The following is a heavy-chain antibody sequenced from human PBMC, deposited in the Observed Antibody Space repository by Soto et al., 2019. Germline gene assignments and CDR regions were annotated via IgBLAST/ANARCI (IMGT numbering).Heavy chain of an antibody. J-gene: IGHJ2*01. Sequence: QVQLVESGGGVVQPGRSLRLSCAASGFTFNNYAMHWVRQAPGKGLEWVALISYDGSNKYYADSVKGRFTISRDNSKNTLYLQMNSLRAEDTAVYYCARDPLWGTAMVLWYFDLWGRDTLVTVPS. CDR2: ISYDGSNK. CDR1: GFTFNNYA. D-gene: IGHD5-18*01. CDR3: ARDPLWGTAMVLWYFDL. V-gene: IGHV3-30-3*01.